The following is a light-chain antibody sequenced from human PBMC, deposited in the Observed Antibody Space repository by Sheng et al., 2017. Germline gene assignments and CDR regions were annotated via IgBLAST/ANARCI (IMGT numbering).Light chain of an antibody. V-gene: IGKV6D-21*02. CDR1: QSIAGG. CDR2: MLP. Sequence: EIVLTQSPDFQSVTPKEKVTITCRASQSIAGGLHWYQQKPGQSPKLSSSMLPRPSQGSPRGFSGSGSGTDFTLTISSLEAEDAAXYYCHQSFSLPYSFGQGTKLEI. CDR3: HQSFSLPYS. J-gene: IGKJ2*03.